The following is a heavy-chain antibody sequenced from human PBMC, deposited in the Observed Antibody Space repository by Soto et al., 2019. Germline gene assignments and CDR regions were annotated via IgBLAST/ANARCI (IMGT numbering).Heavy chain of an antibody. V-gene: IGHV4-59*08. Sequence: SETLSLTCTVSGGSISSYYWSWIRQPPGKGLEWIGYIYYSGSTNYNPSLKSRVTISEDTSKNQFSLKLSSVTAADTAVFYCARITYDILTGYLTYYFDYWGQGALVTVSS. CDR2: IYYSGST. D-gene: IGHD3-9*01. CDR1: GGSISSYY. CDR3: ARITYDILTGYLTYYFDY. J-gene: IGHJ4*02.